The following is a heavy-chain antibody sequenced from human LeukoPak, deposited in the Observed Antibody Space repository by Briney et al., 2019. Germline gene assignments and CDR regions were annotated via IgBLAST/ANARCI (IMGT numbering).Heavy chain of an antibody. Sequence: ASVKVSCKASGYTFTGYYMHWVRQTPGQGLEWLGWISVYNGNTNYAQKFQGRVIMTTDTSTSTAYMELRSLTSDDTAVYYCATVDSESYFDYRGQGTLVTVSS. D-gene: IGHD1-26*01. CDR3: ATVDSESYFDY. CDR1: GYTFTGYY. V-gene: IGHV1-18*04. CDR2: ISVYNGNT. J-gene: IGHJ4*02.